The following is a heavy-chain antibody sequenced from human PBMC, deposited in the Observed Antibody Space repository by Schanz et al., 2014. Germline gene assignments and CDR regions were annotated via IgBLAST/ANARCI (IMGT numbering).Heavy chain of an antibody. CDR2: IKQDGSEK. CDR3: ARDGDFDY. Sequence: SCAASGFIFSNSWMSWVRQAPGKGLEWVANIKQDGSEKYYVDSVKGRFTISRDNAKNKQVLQMSSLRAEDKAVYYRARDGDFDYWGQGTLGNVSA. V-gene: IGHV3-7*01. CDR1: GFIFSNSW. J-gene: IGHJ4*02.